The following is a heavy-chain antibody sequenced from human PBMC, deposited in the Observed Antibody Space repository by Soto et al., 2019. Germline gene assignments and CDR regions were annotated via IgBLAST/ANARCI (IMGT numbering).Heavy chain of an antibody. CDR1: EFSVSNKY. J-gene: IGHJ1*01. Sequence: EVQLVESGGGLIQPGGSLTLSCTGSEFSVSNKYMTWVRQAPGKGPEWVAVIYSDDILHYADSVKGRFTISRDNSKNTVYLQMVSLRAEDMAVYYCARVDIWGQGTLVTVSS. V-gene: IGHV3-53*01. CDR3: ARVDI. CDR2: IYSDDIL.